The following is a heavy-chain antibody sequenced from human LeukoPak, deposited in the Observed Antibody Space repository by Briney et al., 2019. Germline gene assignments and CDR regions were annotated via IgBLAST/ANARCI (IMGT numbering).Heavy chain of an antibody. CDR3: AGQQPFDAFDI. V-gene: IGHV4-59*01. J-gene: IGHJ3*02. CDR2: IYYSGST. D-gene: IGHD6-13*01. Sequence: PSETLSLTCTVSGGSISSYYWSWIRQPPGKGLEWIGYIYYSGSTNYNPSLKSRVTISVDTSKNQFSLKLSSVTAADTAVYYCAGQQPFDAFDIWGQGTMVTVSS. CDR1: GGSISSYY.